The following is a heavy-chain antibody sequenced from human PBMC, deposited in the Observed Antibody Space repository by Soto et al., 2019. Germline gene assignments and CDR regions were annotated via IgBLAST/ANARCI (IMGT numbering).Heavy chain of an antibody. CDR2: IIPIDATV. Sequence: QVQLVQSGAGVKKPGSSVKVSCKASGGTFSNFALISWVRQAPGQGLEWMGGIIPIDATVNYAQKFQGRITLTADESTTTAYMDLGSLRSEDTAVYYCARDLLGFGYTYGDVWGQGTTVTVSS. V-gene: IGHV1-69*12. CDR1: GGTFSNFA. J-gene: IGHJ6*01. D-gene: IGHD3-10*01. CDR3: ARDLLGFGYTYGDV.